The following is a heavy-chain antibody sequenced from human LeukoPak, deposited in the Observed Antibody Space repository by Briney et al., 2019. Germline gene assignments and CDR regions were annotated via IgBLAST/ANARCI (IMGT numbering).Heavy chain of an antibody. CDR2: IYYSGST. V-gene: IGHV4-59*01. J-gene: IGHJ6*03. Sequence: SETLSLTCTVSSGPISSYYWSWTRQPPGKGLEWIGYIYYSGSTNYNPSLKSRVTISVDTSKNQFSLKLSSVTAADTAVYYCARANDYYYYYMDVWGKGTTVTVSS. CDR1: SGPISSYY. CDR3: ARANDYYYYYMDV.